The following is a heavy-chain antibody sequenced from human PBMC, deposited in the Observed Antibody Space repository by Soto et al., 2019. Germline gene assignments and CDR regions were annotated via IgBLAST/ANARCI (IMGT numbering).Heavy chain of an antibody. CDR1: GFTFSSYW. V-gene: IGHV3-74*01. J-gene: IGHJ6*03. Sequence: GGSLRLSCAASGFTFSSYWMHWVRQAPGKGLVWVSRINSDGSSTSYADSVKGRFTISRDNAKNTLYLQMNSLRAEDTAVYYCARDQNYGDYWYYYYYMDVWGKGTTVTVSS. D-gene: IGHD4-17*01. CDR2: INSDGSST. CDR3: ARDQNYGDYWYYYYYMDV.